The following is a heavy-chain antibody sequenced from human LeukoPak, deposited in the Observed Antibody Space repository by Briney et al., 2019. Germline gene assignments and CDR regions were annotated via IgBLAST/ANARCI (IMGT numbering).Heavy chain of an antibody. J-gene: IGHJ4*02. D-gene: IGHD5-24*01. CDR3: ARDLGRDGSTTDY. Sequence: GASVKVSCKASGYTFTGYYMHWVRQAPGRGLEWMGWINPNSGGTNYAQKFQGRVTMTRDTSISTAYMELSRLRSDDTAVYYCARDLGRDGSTTDYWGQGTLVTVSS. CDR1: GYTFTGYY. V-gene: IGHV1-2*02. CDR2: INPNSGGT.